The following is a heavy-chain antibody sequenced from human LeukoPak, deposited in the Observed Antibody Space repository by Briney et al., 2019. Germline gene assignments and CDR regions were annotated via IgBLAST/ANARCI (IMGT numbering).Heavy chain of an antibody. J-gene: IGHJ3*02. V-gene: IGHV4-59*01. D-gene: IGHD3-16*02. CDR2: IYYSGST. CDR1: GGSISSYY. Sequence: PSETLSLTCTVSGGSISSYYWSWIRQPSGKGLEWIGYIYYSGSTNYNPSLKSRVTISVDTSKNQFSLKLSSVTAADTAVYYCARVGRSPDAFDIWGQGTMVTVSS. CDR3: ARVGRSPDAFDI.